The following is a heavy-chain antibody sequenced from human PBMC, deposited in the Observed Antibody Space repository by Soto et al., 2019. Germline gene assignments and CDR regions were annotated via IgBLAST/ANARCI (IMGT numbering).Heavy chain of an antibody. V-gene: IGHV3-15*01. CDR3: LPSRVGVYSSSWFGGDY. J-gene: IGHJ4*02. D-gene: IGHD6-13*01. CDR1: GFTCSNAW. CDR2: SRRKTDGGTT. Sequence: GGSLRLSCAASGFTCSNAWVSWVRQAPGKGLEWVGRSRRKTDGGTTYDAAPLKGRFTISRDDSKNTLYLQMNSLKTAYTAVHYRLPSRVGVYSSSWFGGDYWGQGPLVTVS.